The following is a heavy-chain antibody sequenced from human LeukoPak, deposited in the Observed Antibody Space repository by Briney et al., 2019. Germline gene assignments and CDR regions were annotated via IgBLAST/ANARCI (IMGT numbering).Heavy chain of an antibody. CDR1: GFSFSSNV. J-gene: IGHJ2*01. V-gene: IGHV3-23*01. CDR2: ISASGGST. Sequence: GGSLRLSCAASGFSFSSNVMIWVRQAPGKGLEWVSAISASGGSTYYADSVKGRFSISRDNSENTLYLQMNSLRAEDTAVFYCAKDSGEVTNYWYFDLWGRGTLVTVSS. D-gene: IGHD4-11*01. CDR3: AKDSGEVTNYWYFDL.